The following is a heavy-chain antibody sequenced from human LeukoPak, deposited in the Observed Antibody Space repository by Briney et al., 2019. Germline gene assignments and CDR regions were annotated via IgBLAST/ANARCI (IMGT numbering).Heavy chain of an antibody. Sequence: PGGSLRLSCAASGFTFSSYGMHWVRQAPGKGLEWVAVISYDGSNKYYADSVKGRFTISRDNSKNTLYLQMNSLRAEDTAVYYCAKALTAMVTYIDYWGQGTLVTVSS. V-gene: IGHV3-30*18. CDR2: ISYDGSNK. CDR1: GFTFSSYG. J-gene: IGHJ4*02. CDR3: AKALTAMVTYIDY. D-gene: IGHD5-18*01.